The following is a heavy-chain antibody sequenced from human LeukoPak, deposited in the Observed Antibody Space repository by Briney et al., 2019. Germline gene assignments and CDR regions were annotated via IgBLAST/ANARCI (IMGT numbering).Heavy chain of an antibody. V-gene: IGHV3-48*03. CDR2: ISSSGTTI. CDR1: GFTFSSYE. D-gene: IGHD6-13*01. CDR3: AIGLFEEQQPY. J-gene: IGHJ4*02. Sequence: PGGSLRLSCAASGFTFSSYEMNWVRQAPGKGLELVSYISSSGTTIYYADSVKGRFTISRDNAKNSLYLQMNSLRAEDTAVYYCAIGLFEEQQPYWGQGTLVTVSS.